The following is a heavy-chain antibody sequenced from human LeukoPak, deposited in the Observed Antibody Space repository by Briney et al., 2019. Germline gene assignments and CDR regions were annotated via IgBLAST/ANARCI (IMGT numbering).Heavy chain of an antibody. J-gene: IGHJ4*02. CDR3: AKGRQLAPFDY. Sequence: LTGGSLRLSCAASGFTFSSYGMSWVRQAPGKGLEWVSAISGSGGSTYYADSVKGRFTISRDNSKNTLYLQMNSLRAEDTAVYYCAKGRQLAPFDYWGQGTLVTVSS. CDR1: GFTFSSYG. D-gene: IGHD1-1*01. CDR2: ISGSGGST. V-gene: IGHV3-23*01.